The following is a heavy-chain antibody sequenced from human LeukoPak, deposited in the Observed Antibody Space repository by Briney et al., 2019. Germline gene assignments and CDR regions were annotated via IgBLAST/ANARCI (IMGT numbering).Heavy chain of an antibody. J-gene: IGHJ4*02. CDR2: IIPIFGTA. D-gene: IGHD3-3*01. Sequence: WMGGIIPIFGTANYAQKFQGRVTITTDESTSTAYMELSSLRSEDTAVYYCASISIFGVNDYWGQGTLVTVSS. CDR3: ASISIFGVNDY. V-gene: IGHV1-69*05.